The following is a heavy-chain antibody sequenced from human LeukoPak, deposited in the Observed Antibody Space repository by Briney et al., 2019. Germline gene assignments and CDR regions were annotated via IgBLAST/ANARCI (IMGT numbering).Heavy chain of an antibody. V-gene: IGHV3-21*01. CDR3: ARGGNYYNWFDP. J-gene: IGHJ5*02. D-gene: IGHD3-22*01. Sequence: GGSLRLSCAASGFTFSRFTMNWVRQAPGKGLEWVSSITSSSSYIYYADSVKGRFTISRDNAKNSLYLQMNSLRAEDTAVYYCARGGNYYNWFDPWGQGTLVTVSS. CDR1: GFTFSRFT. CDR2: ITSSSSYI.